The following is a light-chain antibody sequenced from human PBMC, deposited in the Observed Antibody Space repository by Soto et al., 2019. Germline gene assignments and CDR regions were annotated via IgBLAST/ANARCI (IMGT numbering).Light chain of an antibody. V-gene: IGLV1-47*01. CDR2: RDR. J-gene: IGLJ2*01. CDR1: TSNIGSNF. CDR3: ATWDDGLSGVL. Sequence: QSVLTQPPSASETPGQRVFISCSGSTSNIGSNFVFWYQQLPGAAPKLLIYRDRQRPSGVPDRFSGSKSGTSASLAISGLRSEDEAHYYCATWDDGLSGVLFGGGTKLTVL.